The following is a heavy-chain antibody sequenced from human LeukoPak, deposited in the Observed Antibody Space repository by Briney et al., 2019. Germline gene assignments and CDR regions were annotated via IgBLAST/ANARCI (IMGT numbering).Heavy chain of an antibody. CDR3: ARGGEYYYDSSGRGSYLDY. CDR1: GYTFTGYY. V-gene: IGHV1-2*02. D-gene: IGHD3-22*01. J-gene: IGHJ4*02. Sequence: ASVRVSCKASGYTFTGYYMHWVRQAPGQGLEWMGWINPNSGGTNYAQKFQGRVTMTRDTSISTAYMELSRLRSDDTAVYYCARGGEYYYDSSGRGSYLDYWGQGTLVTVSS. CDR2: INPNSGGT.